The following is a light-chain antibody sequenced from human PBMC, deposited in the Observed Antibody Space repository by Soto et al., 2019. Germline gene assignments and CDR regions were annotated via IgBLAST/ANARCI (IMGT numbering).Light chain of an antibody. Sequence: QSLLTQPTSVSGSPGQSSTISCTGNHXDIGTYDYVSWYQQHPGRAPRLLIHGVTTRPSGISGRFSASKSGLTASLTISGLQPEDEAAYYCSSLTSNRIYVFGPGTKVT. J-gene: IGLJ1*01. CDR3: SSLTSNRIYV. CDR2: GVT. V-gene: IGLV2-14*03. CDR1: HXDIGTYDY.